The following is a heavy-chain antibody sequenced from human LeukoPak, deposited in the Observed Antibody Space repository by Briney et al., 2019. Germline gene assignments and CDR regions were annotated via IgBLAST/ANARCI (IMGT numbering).Heavy chain of an antibody. CDR2: FDPEDGET. Sequence: GASVKVSCKVSGYTLTELSMHWVRQAPGKGLEWMGGFDPEDGETIYAQKFQGRVTMTEDTSTDTAYMELSSLRSEDTAAYYCATANNRSGYDLWYFDYWGQGTLVTVSS. V-gene: IGHV1-24*01. J-gene: IGHJ4*02. D-gene: IGHD5-12*01. CDR1: GYTLTELS. CDR3: ATANNRSGYDLWYFDY.